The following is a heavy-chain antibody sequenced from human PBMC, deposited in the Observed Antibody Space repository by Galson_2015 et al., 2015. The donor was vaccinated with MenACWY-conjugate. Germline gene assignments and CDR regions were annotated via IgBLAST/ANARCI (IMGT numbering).Heavy chain of an antibody. V-gene: IGHV3-13*01. J-gene: IGHJ2*01. CDR1: GFTFSSYD. Sequence: SLRLSCAASGFTFSSYDMHWVRHATGKGLEWVSAIGTAGDTYYPGSVKGRFTISRENAKNSLYLQMNSLRAEDTAVYYCARVMLLDIVAFDLWGRGTLVTVSS. CDR2: IGTAGDT. CDR3: ARVMLLDIVAFDL. D-gene: IGHD5-12*01.